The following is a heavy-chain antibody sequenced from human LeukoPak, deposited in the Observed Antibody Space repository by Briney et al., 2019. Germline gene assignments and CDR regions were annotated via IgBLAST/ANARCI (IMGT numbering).Heavy chain of an antibody. V-gene: IGHV3-30*02. CDR2: IRYDGSNK. CDR1: GFIFSSYG. J-gene: IGHJ4*02. Sequence: PGGSLRLSCAASGFIFSSYGMHWVRQAPGKGLEWVAFIRYDGSNKYYADSVKGRFTISRDNSKNTLYLQMNSLRAEDTAVYYCARAQSYDFWSGYYIAYWGQGTLVTVSS. D-gene: IGHD3-3*01. CDR3: ARAQSYDFWSGYYIAY.